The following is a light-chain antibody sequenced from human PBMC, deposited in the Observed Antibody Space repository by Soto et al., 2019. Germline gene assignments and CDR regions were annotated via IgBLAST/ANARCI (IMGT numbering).Light chain of an antibody. Sequence: SYALTQPPSVSVSPGQTANLTCSGDELPKQYAHWYQQKPGQAPVLVILKDTERPSGVPERFSGTSSGTTVTLTISGVQAEDEADYYCQSVDSSGVYVVFGGGTKVTVL. V-gene: IGLV3-25*03. CDR2: KDT. CDR3: QSVDSSGVYVV. CDR1: ELPKQY. J-gene: IGLJ2*01.